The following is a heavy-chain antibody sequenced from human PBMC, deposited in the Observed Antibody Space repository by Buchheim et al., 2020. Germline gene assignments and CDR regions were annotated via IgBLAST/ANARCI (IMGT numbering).Heavy chain of an antibody. D-gene: IGHD3-9*01. CDR2: ISGSGGST. V-gene: IGHV3-23*01. J-gene: IGHJ6*02. CDR3: AIDYDILTGYYPGPYYYGMDV. Sequence: EVQLLESGGGLVQPGGSLRLSCAASGFTFSSYAMSWVRQAPGKGLEWVSAISGSGGSTYYADSVKGRFTISRDNSKNTLYLQMNSLRAEDTAVYYCAIDYDILTGYYPGPYYYGMDVWGQGTT. CDR1: GFTFSSYA.